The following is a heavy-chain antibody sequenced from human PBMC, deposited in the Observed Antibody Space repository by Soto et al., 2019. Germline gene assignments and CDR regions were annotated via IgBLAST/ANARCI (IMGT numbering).Heavy chain of an antibody. V-gene: IGHV3-23*01. D-gene: IGHD3-9*01. Sequence: EVQLLESGGGLVQPGGSLRLSCAASGFTFSSYAMSWVRQAPGKGLEWVSAISGSGGSTYYADSVKGRFTISRDNSKNTLYLQMNSLRADDTAVYYCAKDYDILTGYYTAGFDYWGQGTLVTVSS. CDR3: AKDYDILTGYYTAGFDY. CDR1: GFTFSSYA. CDR2: ISGSGGST. J-gene: IGHJ4*02.